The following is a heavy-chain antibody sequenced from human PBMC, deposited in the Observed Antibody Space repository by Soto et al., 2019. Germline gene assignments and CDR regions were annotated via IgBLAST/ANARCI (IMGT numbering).Heavy chain of an antibody. CDR2: ISGSGGST. V-gene: IGHV3-23*01. D-gene: IGHD2-2*01. CDR1: GFTFSSYA. Sequence: PGGSLRLSCAASGFTFSSYAMSWVRQAPGKGLERVSAISGSGGSTYYADYVKGRFTISRDNSKNTLYLQMNSLKAEDTAVYYCAKWQYCISTSCYASYYYYYMDVWGKGTTVTVSS. CDR3: AKWQYCISTSCYASYYYYYMDV. J-gene: IGHJ6*03.